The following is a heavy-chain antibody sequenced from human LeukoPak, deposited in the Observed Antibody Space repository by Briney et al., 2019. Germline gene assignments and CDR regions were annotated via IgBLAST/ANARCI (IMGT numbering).Heavy chain of an antibody. Sequence: SETLSLTCIVSGGSLSSYYGSWVRQPAGEGLEWIGRIYTSGSTNYNPSIKSRVTMSVATSKNQFSLKLSSVTAADTAVYYCARDLHYYGSGIFDYWGQGTLVTVSS. J-gene: IGHJ4*02. CDR1: GGSLSSYY. CDR2: IYTSGST. V-gene: IGHV4-4*07. D-gene: IGHD3-10*01. CDR3: ARDLHYYGSGIFDY.